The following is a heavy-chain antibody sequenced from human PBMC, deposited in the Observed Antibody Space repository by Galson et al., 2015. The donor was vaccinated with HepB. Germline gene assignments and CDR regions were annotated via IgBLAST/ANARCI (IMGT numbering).Heavy chain of an antibody. D-gene: IGHD3-10*01. CDR1: GFTFSTYA. V-gene: IGHV3-30*04. CDR2: ISYGETNK. CDR3: ARAWFGELLSYFFDY. J-gene: IGHJ4*02. Sequence: SLRLSCAASGFTFSTYAMHWVRQAPGKGLEWVAIISYGETNKYYADSVKGRFTISRDNSKNTLHLQMNSLRAEDTAVYYCARAWFGELLSYFFDYWGQGALVTVSS.